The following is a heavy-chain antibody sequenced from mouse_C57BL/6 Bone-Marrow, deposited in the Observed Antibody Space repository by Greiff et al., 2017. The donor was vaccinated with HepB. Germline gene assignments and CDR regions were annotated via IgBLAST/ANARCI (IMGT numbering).Heavy chain of an antibody. Sequence: QVQLQQSGAELARPGASVKLYCTASGYTFTSYGISWVKQRTGQGLEWIGEIYPRSGNTYYNEKFKGKATLTADKSSSTAYMELRSLTSEDSAVYFCARSVGNNRKYWGQGTTLTVSS. D-gene: IGHD1-1*01. CDR2: IYPRSGNT. CDR3: ARSVGNNRKY. CDR1: GYTFTSYG. V-gene: IGHV1-81*01. J-gene: IGHJ2*01.